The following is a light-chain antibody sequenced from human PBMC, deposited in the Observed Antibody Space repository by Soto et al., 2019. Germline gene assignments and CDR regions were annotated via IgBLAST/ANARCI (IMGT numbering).Light chain of an antibody. CDR3: QQYNSHPIT. V-gene: IGKV1-5*01. Sequence: SQMPQSPSTLSASLGDRFTITCRASQSISSWLAWYQQKPGKAPKLLIYDASNLESGVPSRFSGSGSGTEFTLTISSLQPDDFATYYCQQYNSHPITFGQGTRLEIK. J-gene: IGKJ5*01. CDR1: QSISSW. CDR2: DAS.